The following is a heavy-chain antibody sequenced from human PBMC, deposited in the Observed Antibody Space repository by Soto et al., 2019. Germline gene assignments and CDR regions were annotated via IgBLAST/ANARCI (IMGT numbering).Heavy chain of an antibody. D-gene: IGHD5-12*01. V-gene: IGHV4-61*01. CDR1: GGSVSSGSYY. Sequence: PWETLSLTCTVSGGSVSSGSYYWSWIRQPPGKGLEWIGYIYYSGSTNYNPSLKSRVTISVDTSKNQLSLKLSSVTAADTAVYYCARDFVPYSGYDPTYFDYWGQGTLVTVSS. CDR2: IYYSGST. CDR3: ARDFVPYSGYDPTYFDY. J-gene: IGHJ4*02.